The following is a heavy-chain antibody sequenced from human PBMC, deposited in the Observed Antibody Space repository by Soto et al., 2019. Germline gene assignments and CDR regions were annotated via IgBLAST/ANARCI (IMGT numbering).Heavy chain of an antibody. CDR2: IWYDGSNK. CDR1: GFTFSWHW. V-gene: IGHV3-33*08. J-gene: IGHJ4*02. Sequence: GGALRVPCAAFGFTFSWHWLHRVRQAPGKGLEWVAVIWYDGSNKYYADSVKGRFTISRDNSKNTLYLQMNSLRAEDTAVYYCARDRELVIDYWGQGTLVTVSS. CDR3: ARDRELVIDY. D-gene: IGHD6-6*01.